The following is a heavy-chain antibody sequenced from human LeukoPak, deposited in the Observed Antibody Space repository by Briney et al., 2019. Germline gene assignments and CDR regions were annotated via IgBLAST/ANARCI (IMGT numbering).Heavy chain of an antibody. D-gene: IGHD2-2*01. CDR2: IYPGDSDT. CDR3: AGLRRVPAGQYYFDY. Sequence: GESLKISCKGSGYSFATYWIGWVRQMPGKGLEWMGIIYPGDSDTRYSPSFQGQVTMSADKSISTAYLQWSSLKASDTAMYYCAGLRRVPAGQYYFDYWGQGTLVTVSS. J-gene: IGHJ4*02. CDR1: GYSFATYW. V-gene: IGHV5-51*01.